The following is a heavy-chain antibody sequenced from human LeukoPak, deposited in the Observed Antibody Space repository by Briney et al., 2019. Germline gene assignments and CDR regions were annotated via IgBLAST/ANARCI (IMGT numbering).Heavy chain of an antibody. CDR1: GFSFGTYN. J-gene: IGHJ4*02. CDR2: ISTSGGRT. D-gene: IGHD3-22*01. V-gene: IGHV3-23*01. Sequence: PGGSLRLSCAASGFSFGTYNMNWVRQAPGKGLEWVSAISTSGGRTFYADSVKGRFTISRDNSKNTLYLQMNSLKAEDTAIYYCAKDPTDFDSSGQTYFDYWGQGTLVTVSS. CDR3: AKDPTDFDSSGQTYFDY.